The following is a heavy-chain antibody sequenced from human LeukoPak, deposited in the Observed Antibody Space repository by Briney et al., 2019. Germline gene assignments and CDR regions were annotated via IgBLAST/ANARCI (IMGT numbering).Heavy chain of an antibody. CDR1: GYTFTSYY. D-gene: IGHD3-3*01. J-gene: IGHJ4*02. V-gene: IGHV1-46*01. CDR3: ARGPMGEWLFGY. Sequence: APVKVSCKASGYTFTSYYMHWVRQAPGQGLEWMGIINPSGGSTSYAQKFQGRVTMTRDTSTSTVYMELSSLRSEDTAVYYCARGPMGEWLFGYWGQGTLVTISS. CDR2: INPSGGST.